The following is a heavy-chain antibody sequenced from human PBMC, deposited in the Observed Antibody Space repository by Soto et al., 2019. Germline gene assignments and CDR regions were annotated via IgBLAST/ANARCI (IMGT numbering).Heavy chain of an antibody. CDR3: ARDGPDYGGNSGFDY. D-gene: IGHD4-17*01. Sequence: ESGGGLVKPGGSLRLSCAASGFTFSSYSMNWVRQAPGKGLEWVSSISSSSSYIYYADSVKGRFTISRDNAKNSLYLQMNSLRAEDTAVYYCARDGPDYGGNSGFDYWGQGTLVTVSS. CDR2: ISSSSSYI. V-gene: IGHV3-21*01. J-gene: IGHJ4*02. CDR1: GFTFSSYS.